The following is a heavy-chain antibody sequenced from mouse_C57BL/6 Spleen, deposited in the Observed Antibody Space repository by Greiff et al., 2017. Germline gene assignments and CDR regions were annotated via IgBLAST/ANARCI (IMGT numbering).Heavy chain of an antibody. V-gene: IGHV1-15*01. J-gene: IGHJ1*03. D-gene: IGHD2-4*01. CDR1: GYTFTDYE. CDR3: TRENDYDDARYFDV. CDR2: IDPETGGT. Sequence: VQVVESGAELVRPGASVTLSCKASGYTFTDYEMHWVKQTPVHGLEWIGAIDPETGGTAYNQKFKGKAILTADKSSSTAYMQLRSLTSEDSAVYYCTRENDYDDARYFDVWGTGTTVTVSS.